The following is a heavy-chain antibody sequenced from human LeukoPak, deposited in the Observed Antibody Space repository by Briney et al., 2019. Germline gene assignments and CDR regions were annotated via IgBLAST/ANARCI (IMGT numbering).Heavy chain of an antibody. J-gene: IGHJ4*02. CDR3: ARVKRDCSGGSCYSYDY. D-gene: IGHD2-15*01. CDR1: RSTFNTYA. Sequence: PGGSLRLSCVTSRSTFNTYAVNWVRQAPGKGLEWVSAISGNGDITYYADSVRGRFTISRDNSKNTLYLQMNSLRAEDTAVYYYARVKRDCSGGSCYSYDYWGQGTLVTVSS. V-gene: IGHV3-23*01. CDR2: ISGNGDIT.